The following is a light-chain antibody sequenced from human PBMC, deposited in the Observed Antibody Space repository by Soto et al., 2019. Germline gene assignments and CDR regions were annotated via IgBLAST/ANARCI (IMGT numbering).Light chain of an antibody. CDR2: GAS. V-gene: IGKV1-17*01. CDR1: QDIRDD. CDR3: QHYNSYSEA. Sequence: DIQMTQSPSSLSASVGDRVTITCRASQDIRDDLGWYQQKPGKAPKRLIYGASRLQSGVPSRFSGSGSGTEFTLTISSLQPDDFATYYCQHYNSYSEAFGQGTKVEL. J-gene: IGKJ1*01.